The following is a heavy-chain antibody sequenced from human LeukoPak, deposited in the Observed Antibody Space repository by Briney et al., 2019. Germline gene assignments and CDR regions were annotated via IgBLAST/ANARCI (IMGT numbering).Heavy chain of an antibody. V-gene: IGHV1-2*02. CDR2: INPNSGDT. Sequence: ASVKVSCKASGYTFSGYYLHWVRQAPGQGLEWMGWINPNSGDTGYAQRFQGRVTMTRDTSIRTIYMEIYMDLTGLRFDDTALYYCARWAGYSSSPDYWGQGTLVTVSS. CDR1: GYTFSGYY. D-gene: IGHD6-13*01. CDR3: ARWAGYSSSPDY. J-gene: IGHJ4*02.